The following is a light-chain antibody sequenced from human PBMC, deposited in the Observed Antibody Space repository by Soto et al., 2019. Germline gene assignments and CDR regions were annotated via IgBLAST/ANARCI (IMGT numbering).Light chain of an antibody. Sequence: QSALTQPASVSGSRGQSITISCTGTSSDVGGYDYVSWYQQHPGKAPKLMIYDVTNRPSGVSTRFSASKSGNTASLTISGLQAEDEADYYCCSFSSITTRIFGGGTKLTVL. CDR1: SSDVGGYDY. J-gene: IGLJ2*01. CDR2: DVT. V-gene: IGLV2-14*03. CDR3: CSFSSITTRI.